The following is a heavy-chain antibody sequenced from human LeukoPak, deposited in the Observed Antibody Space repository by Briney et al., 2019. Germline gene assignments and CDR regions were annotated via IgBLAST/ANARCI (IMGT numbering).Heavy chain of an antibody. CDR2: IYYSGST. CDR1: GGSISSNNYY. D-gene: IGHD3-22*01. V-gene: IGHV4-39*01. J-gene: IGHJ4*02. CDR3: ASSPSGYWWNFDC. Sequence: SETLSLTCTVSGGSISSNNYYWGWIRQPPGKGLEWIGSIYYSGSTYNNPSLKSLVTISVDTTKNQFSLKLTSVTAADTAVYYCASSPSGYWWNFDCWGQGTLVTVSS.